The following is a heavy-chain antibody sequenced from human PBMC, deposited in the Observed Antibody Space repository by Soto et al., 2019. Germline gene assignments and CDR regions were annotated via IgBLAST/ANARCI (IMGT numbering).Heavy chain of an antibody. D-gene: IGHD2-8*01. CDR3: ARGGLGYCTNGVCYYNWFDP. Sequence: PSETLSLTCAVYGGSFSGYYWSWIRQPPGKGLEWIGEINHSGSTNYNPSLKSRVTISVDTSKNQFSLKLSSVTAADTAVYYCARGGLGYCTNGVCYYNWFDPWGQGTLVTVSS. J-gene: IGHJ5*02. CDR1: GGSFSGYY. CDR2: INHSGST. V-gene: IGHV4-34*01.